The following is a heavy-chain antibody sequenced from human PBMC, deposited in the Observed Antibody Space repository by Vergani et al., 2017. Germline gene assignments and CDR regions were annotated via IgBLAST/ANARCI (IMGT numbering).Heavy chain of an antibody. CDR2: IYHSGST. Sequence: QVQLQESGPGLVKPSGTLSLTCAVSGGSISSSNWWSWVRQPPGKGLEWIGEIYHSGSTNYNPSLKSRVTISVDKSKNQFSLKLSSVTAADTAVYYCARDTSTYNWGFQYWYFDLWGRGTLVTVSS. CDR1: GGSISSSNW. J-gene: IGHJ2*01. CDR3: ARDTSTYNWGFQYWYFDL. D-gene: IGHD7-27*01. V-gene: IGHV4-4*02.